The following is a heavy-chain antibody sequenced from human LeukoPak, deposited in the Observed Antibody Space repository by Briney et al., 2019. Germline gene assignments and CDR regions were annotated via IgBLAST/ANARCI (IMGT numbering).Heavy chain of an antibody. CDR3: AKASGTYLYYFDY. V-gene: IGHV3-43D*03. D-gene: IGHD1-26*01. CDR1: RFTFDDYA. Sequence: GGSLRLSCAATRFTFDDYAMHWVRQAPGKGLEWVSLISWDGGSTYYADSVKGRFTFSRDNSKNSLYLQMNSLRAEDTALYYCAKASGTYLYYFDYWGQGTLVTVSS. J-gene: IGHJ4*02. CDR2: ISWDGGST.